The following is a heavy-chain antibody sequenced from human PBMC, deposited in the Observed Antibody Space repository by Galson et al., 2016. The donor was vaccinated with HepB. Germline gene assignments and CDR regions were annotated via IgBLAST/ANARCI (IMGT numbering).Heavy chain of an antibody. D-gene: IGHD2-2*01. CDR3: ASSLEECRSSSCYGPLRD. CDR1: GHTFTYRY. CDR2: IRPFNSNT. J-gene: IGHJ4*02. V-gene: IGHV1-45*02. Sequence: SVKVSCKAAGHTFTYRYLHWLRQAPGQALEWVGWIRPFNSNTKYAQNFQDRVSITTDRSMSTAYMHLSSLRSEDTAMYYCASSLEECRSSSCYGPLRDWSQGILVSVSS.